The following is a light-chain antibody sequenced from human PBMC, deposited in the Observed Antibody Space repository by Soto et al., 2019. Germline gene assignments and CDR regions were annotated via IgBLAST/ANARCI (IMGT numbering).Light chain of an antibody. CDR1: QSVRSRY. J-gene: IGKJ1*01. V-gene: IGKV3-20*01. Sequence: EVVLTQSPGTLSLSPGEKATLSCRASQSVRSRYLAWYQQKPGQAPRLLIYGASSRATGIPDRFSGSGSGTDFTLTISRLEPEDFAVFYCQQYYNSPWTFGQGTNVDIK. CDR2: GAS. CDR3: QQYYNSPWT.